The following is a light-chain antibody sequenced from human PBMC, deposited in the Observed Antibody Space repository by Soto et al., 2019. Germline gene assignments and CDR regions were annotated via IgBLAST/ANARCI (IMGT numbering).Light chain of an antibody. CDR3: QSYDSSLSGGV. Sequence: QSVLTQPPSVSGAPGQKVTISCTRSSSNIGAAYDVHWYQHLPGTAPKLLIYGNNNRPSGVPDRFSGSKSGTSASLAITGLQAEDEADYYFQSYDSSLSGGVFGGGTKLTVL. V-gene: IGLV1-40*01. CDR1: SSNIGAAYD. J-gene: IGLJ3*02. CDR2: GNN.